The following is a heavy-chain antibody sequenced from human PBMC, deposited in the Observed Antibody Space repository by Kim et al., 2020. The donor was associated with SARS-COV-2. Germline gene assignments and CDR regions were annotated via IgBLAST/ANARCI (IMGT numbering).Heavy chain of an antibody. CDR2: INHSGST. D-gene: IGHD4-17*01. J-gene: IGHJ5*02. CDR1: GGSFSGYY. Sequence: SETLSLTCAVYGGSFSGYYWSWIRQPPGKGLEWIGEINHSGSTNYNPSLKSRVTISVDTSKNQFSLKLSSVTAADTAVYYCAREGRGLRRWFDPWGQGTL. V-gene: IGHV4-34*01. CDR3: AREGRGLRRWFDP.